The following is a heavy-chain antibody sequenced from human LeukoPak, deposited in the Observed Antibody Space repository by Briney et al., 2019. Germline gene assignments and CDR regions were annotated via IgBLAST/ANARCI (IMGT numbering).Heavy chain of an antibody. CDR3: ARGGPKYQLPSRAPNWFDP. V-gene: IGHV4-39*01. CDR1: GGSISSSSSY. CDR2: IYYSGTT. J-gene: IGHJ5*02. D-gene: IGHD2-2*01. Sequence: SETLSLTCTVSGGSISSSSSYWGWIRQPPGKGLEWIGSIYYSGTTYYNPSLKSRVTIPVDTSKNQFSLKLRSVTAADTAVYYCARGGPKYQLPSRAPNWFDPWGQGTLVTVSS.